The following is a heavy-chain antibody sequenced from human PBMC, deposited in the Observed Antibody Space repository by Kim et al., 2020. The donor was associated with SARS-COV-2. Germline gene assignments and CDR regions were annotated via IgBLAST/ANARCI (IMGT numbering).Heavy chain of an antibody. D-gene: IGHD1-20*01. Sequence: SPSFQGQVTISADKSISTAYLQWSSLKASDTAMYYCARQGNNHPFVMDVWGQGTTVTVSS. V-gene: IGHV5-51*01. J-gene: IGHJ6*02. CDR3: ARQGNNHPFVMDV.